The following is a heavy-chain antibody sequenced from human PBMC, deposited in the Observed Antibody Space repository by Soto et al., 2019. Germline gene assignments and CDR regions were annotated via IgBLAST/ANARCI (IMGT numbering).Heavy chain of an antibody. CDR2: IYYSGST. CDR1: GGSISSYY. D-gene: IGHD3-16*02. J-gene: IGHJ5*02. Sequence: SETLSLTCTVSGGSISSYYWSWIRQPPGKGLEWIGYIYYSGSTNYNPSLKSRVTISVDTSKNQFSLKLSSVTAADTAVYYCAGTFGGVIGWFDPWGQGTLVTVSS. V-gene: IGHV4-59*01. CDR3: AGTFGGVIGWFDP.